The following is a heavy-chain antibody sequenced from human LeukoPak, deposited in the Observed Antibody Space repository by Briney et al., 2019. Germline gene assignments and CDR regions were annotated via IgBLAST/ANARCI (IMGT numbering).Heavy chain of an antibody. Sequence: GASVKVSCKASGYTFTSYYMYWVRQAPGQGLEWMGMIDPSGGHTSYAQKFQGRVTMTRDTSTSTVYMELSSLRSEDTAVYYCARAAVAGLPPDYWGQGTLVTVSS. J-gene: IGHJ4*02. D-gene: IGHD6-19*01. V-gene: IGHV1-46*01. CDR2: IDPSGGHT. CDR3: ARAAVAGLPPDY. CDR1: GYTFTSYY.